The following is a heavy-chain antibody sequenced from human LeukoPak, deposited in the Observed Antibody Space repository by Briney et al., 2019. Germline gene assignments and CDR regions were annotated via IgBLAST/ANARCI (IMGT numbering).Heavy chain of an antibody. CDR2: IKGTSAGGAT. J-gene: IGHJ4*02. D-gene: IGHD3-22*01. CDR3: TTGMWGYDSSGYPRDY. CDR1: GFSFYDAW. V-gene: IGHV3-15*01. Sequence: GGSLRLSCATSGFSFYDAWLSWVRQAPGKGLEWVGRIKGTSAGGATDYAAPVKGRFTISKDDSKRTLYLQMNSLNTEDTAVYYCTTGMWGYDSSGYPRDYWGQGTLVTVSS.